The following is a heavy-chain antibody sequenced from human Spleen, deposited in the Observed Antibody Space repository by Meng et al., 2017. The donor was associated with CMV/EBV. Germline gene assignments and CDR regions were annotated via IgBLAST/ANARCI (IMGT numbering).Heavy chain of an antibody. CDR1: GGTFSSYT. CDR3: ARGPRNHGMDV. Sequence: SVKVSCKASGGTFSSYTITWMRQAPGQGLEWMGRIIPIFGIGNYAQKFQGRVTITADTSTSTAYMELSSLTSEDTAVYYCARGPRNHGMDVWGQGTTVTVSS. CDR2: IIPIFGIG. V-gene: IGHV1-69*02. J-gene: IGHJ6*02.